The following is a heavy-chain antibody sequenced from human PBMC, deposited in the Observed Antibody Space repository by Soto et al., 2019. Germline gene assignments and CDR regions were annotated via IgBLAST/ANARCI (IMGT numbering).Heavy chain of an antibody. V-gene: IGHV3-30-3*01. D-gene: IGHD3-9*01. CDR3: ARARVVYDILTGYYPVDY. CDR2: ISYDGSNK. CDR1: GFTFSSYA. J-gene: IGHJ4*02. Sequence: QVQLVESGGGVVQPGRSLRLSCAASGFTFSSYAMHWVRQAPGKGLEWVAVISYDGSNKYYADSVKGRFTISRDNSKNTXXLQMNSLRAEDTAVYYCARARVVYDILTGYYPVDYWGQGTLVTVSS.